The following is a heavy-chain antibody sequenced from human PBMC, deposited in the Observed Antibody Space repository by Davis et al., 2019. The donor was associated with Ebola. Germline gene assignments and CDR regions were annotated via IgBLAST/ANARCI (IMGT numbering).Heavy chain of an antibody. CDR2: IYYSGST. Sequence: MPGGSLRLSCTVSGGSISSSSYYWGWIRQPPGKGLEWIGSIYYSGSTYYNPSLKSRVTISVDTSKNQFSLKLSSVTAADTAVYYCARHVGGFGYGSFDIWGQGTMVTVSS. CDR1: GGSISSSSYY. V-gene: IGHV4-39*01. J-gene: IGHJ3*02. CDR3: ARHVGGFGYGSFDI. D-gene: IGHD2-15*01.